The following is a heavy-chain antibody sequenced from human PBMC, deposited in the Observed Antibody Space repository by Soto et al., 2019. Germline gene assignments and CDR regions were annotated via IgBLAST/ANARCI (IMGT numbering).Heavy chain of an antibody. CDR2: IFYSGST. CDR3: AREATTADSDVWFDP. D-gene: IGHD2-21*02. V-gene: IGHV4-39*02. CDR1: GGSISSSRSY. Sequence: PSETLSLTCNVSGGSISSSRSYWAWIRQPPGKGLEWIANIFYSGSTYYNPSLASRVTVSVDTSKNQFSLKLGSVTAADTAVYYSAREATTADSDVWFDPWGQGTLVTVSS. J-gene: IGHJ5*02.